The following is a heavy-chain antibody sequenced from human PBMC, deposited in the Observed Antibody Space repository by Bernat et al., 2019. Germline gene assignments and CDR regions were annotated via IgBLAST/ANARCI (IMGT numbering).Heavy chain of an antibody. Sequence: QVQLVESGGGVVQPGKSLTLSCVPSGCSFSSYGFHWVRQVPGKGLEWVGVMGYDASNTEYADSVRGRFTISRDDSKNTLFLQINSLRAEDTAVYYCGRAGWSNSALAGPGPAYWAQGTLLSFSS. CDR2: MGYDASNT. J-gene: IGHJ4*02. CDR1: GCSFSSYG. CDR3: GRAGWSNSALAGPGPAY. D-gene: IGHD6-19*01. V-gene: IGHV3-33*03.